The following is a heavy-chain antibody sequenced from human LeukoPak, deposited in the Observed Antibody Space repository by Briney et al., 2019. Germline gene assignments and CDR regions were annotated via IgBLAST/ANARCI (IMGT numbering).Heavy chain of an antibody. V-gene: IGHV3-23*01. Sequence: PGGSLRLSCAASGLTFSSYAMSWVRQAPGKGLEWVSAISGSGGSTYYADSVKGRFTISRDNSKNTLYLQMNSLRAEDTAVYYCAKDVPYYDFWSGSYPHYWGQGTLVTVSS. CDR3: AKDVPYYDFWSGSYPHY. D-gene: IGHD3-3*01. CDR2: ISGSGGST. CDR1: GLTFSSYA. J-gene: IGHJ4*02.